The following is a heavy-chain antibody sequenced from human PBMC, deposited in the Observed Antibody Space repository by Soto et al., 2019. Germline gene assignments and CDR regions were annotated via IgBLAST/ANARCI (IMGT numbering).Heavy chain of an antibody. J-gene: IGHJ4*02. Sequence: QVQLQESGPGLVKPSETLSLSCAVSGVSITSTDWWSWVRQPPGKGLQWIGEVSLGGGANYNPSLTGRVTVSVDNSKNQFSLTLNSVTAADTAVFFCAGSTADTTLEAWALWGQGTLVTVSS. D-gene: IGHD4-4*01. V-gene: IGHV4-4*02. CDR1: GVSITSTDW. CDR3: AGSTADTTLEAWAL. CDR2: VSLGGGA.